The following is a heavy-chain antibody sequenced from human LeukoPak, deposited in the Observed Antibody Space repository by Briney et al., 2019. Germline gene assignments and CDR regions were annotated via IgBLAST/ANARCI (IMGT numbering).Heavy chain of an antibody. CDR1: GGSISSYY. J-gene: IGHJ6*02. D-gene: IGHD5-18*01. CDR2: IYTSGST. Sequence: SETLSLTCTVSGGSISSYYWSWIRQPAGKGLEWIGCIYTSGSTNYNPSLKSRVTMSVDTSKNQFSLKLSSVTAADTAVYYCARDVDTAMVTYGMDVWGQGTTVTVSS. V-gene: IGHV4-4*07. CDR3: ARDVDTAMVTYGMDV.